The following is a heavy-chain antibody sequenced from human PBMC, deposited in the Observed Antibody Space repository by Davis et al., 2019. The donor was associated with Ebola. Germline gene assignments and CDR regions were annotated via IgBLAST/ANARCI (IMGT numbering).Heavy chain of an antibody. J-gene: IGHJ6*02. CDR1: GYTFSSYS. V-gene: IGHV4-59*01. CDR3: ARINYYYYYGMDV. Sequence: GSLRLSCAASGYTFSSYSMNWVRQPPGKGLEWIGYIYYSGSTNYNPSLKSRVTISVDTSKNQFSLKLSSVTAADTAVYYCARINYYYYYGMDVWGQGTTVTVSS. CDR2: IYYSGST.